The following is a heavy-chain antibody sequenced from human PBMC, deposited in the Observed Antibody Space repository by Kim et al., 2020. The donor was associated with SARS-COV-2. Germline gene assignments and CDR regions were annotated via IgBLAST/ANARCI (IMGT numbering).Heavy chain of an antibody. J-gene: IGHJ3*02. V-gene: IGHV6-1*01. Sequence: YNDYAVSVKSRITIHPDTTKNQFSLQLNSVTPEDTAVYYCARPTGDAFDIWGQGTMVNVSS. CDR3: ARPTGDAFDI. CDR2: YN.